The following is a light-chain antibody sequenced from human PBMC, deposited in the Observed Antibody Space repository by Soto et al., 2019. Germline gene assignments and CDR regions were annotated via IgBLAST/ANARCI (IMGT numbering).Light chain of an antibody. CDR1: QSVSSY. J-gene: IGKJ4*01. CDR3: QQRSNWPFT. V-gene: IGKV3-11*01. Sequence: EIVLTQSPATLSLSPGEGATLSCRASQSVSSYLAWYQQNPGQAPRLLIYDASNRATGIPARFSGSGSGTDFPLTISSLEPEDFAVYYCQQRSNWPFTFGGGTKVEI. CDR2: DAS.